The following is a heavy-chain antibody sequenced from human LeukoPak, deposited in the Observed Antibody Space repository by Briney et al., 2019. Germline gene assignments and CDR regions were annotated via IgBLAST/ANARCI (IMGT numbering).Heavy chain of an antibody. D-gene: IGHD5-18*01. CDR3: AKDAHTAFDY. CDR2: ISGSAASI. J-gene: IGHJ4*02. Sequence: PGGSLRLSCAASGFTFSSYAMSWVRQAPGKGLEWVSTISGSAASIYYADSVKGRFTISRDNSKNTLYLQMNSLRAEDTAVYYCAKDAHTAFDYWGQGTLVTVSS. CDR1: GFTFSSYA. V-gene: IGHV3-23*01.